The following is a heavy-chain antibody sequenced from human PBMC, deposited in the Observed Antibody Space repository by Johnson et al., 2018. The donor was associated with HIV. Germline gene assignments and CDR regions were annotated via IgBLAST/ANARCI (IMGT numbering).Heavy chain of an antibody. J-gene: IGHJ3*01. CDR1: GFTVSSNY. CDR2: IYSGGST. CDR3: AVLCSGCADAFDV. D-gene: IGHD3-10*01. V-gene: IGHV3-66*01. Sequence: VQLVESGGGLVQPGGSLRLSCAASGFTVSSNYMSWVRQAPGKGLEWVSVIYSGGSTYYADSVKGRFTISRDNSKNTLYLHMNSLRAEDGAVYYCAVLCSGCADAFDVGGQGTMVTVSS.